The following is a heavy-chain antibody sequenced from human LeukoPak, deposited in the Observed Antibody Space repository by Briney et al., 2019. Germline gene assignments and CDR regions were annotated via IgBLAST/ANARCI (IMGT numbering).Heavy chain of an antibody. V-gene: IGHV3-48*03. CDR3: AKDKSSGWYFAFDI. D-gene: IGHD6-19*01. J-gene: IGHJ3*02. CDR1: GFTFSNYE. CDR2: ISSSGSTI. Sequence: LPGGSLTLSCAASGFTFSNYEMNWVRQAPGKGLEWVSYISSSGSTIHYADSVKGRFTISRDNAKNSLYLQMNSLRAEDTAVYYCAKDKSSGWYFAFDIWGQGTMVTVSS.